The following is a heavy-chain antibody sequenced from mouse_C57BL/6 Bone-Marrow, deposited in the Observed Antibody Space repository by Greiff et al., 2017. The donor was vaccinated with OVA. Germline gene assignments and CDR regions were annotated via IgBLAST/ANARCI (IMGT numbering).Heavy chain of an antibody. CDR2: ISYDGSN. V-gene: IGHV3-6*01. D-gene: IGHD1-1*01. CDR3: ANYYGSSDWYFDV. J-gene: IGHJ1*03. CDR1: GYSITSGYY. Sequence: EVQVVESGPGLVKPSQSLSLTCSVTGYSITSGYYWNWIRQFPGNKLEWMGYISYDGSNNYNPSLKNRISITRDTSKNQFFLKLNSVTTEDTATYYCANYYGSSDWYFDVWGTGTTVTVSS.